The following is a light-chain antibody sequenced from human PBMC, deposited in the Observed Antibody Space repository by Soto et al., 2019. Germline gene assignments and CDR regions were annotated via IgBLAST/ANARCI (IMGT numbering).Light chain of an antibody. V-gene: IGKV1-5*01. J-gene: IGKJ2*01. CDR3: QQYNTYPVT. CDR1: QSIHRW. CDR2: DAS. Sequence: DIQMTQSPSTLSASVGDRVTITCRASQSIHRWLAWYQQKAGKAPKVLIYDASSLDSGVPSRFSGRGSGTEFNLTISSLQPDDFATYYCQQYNTYPVTFGQGTKLEI.